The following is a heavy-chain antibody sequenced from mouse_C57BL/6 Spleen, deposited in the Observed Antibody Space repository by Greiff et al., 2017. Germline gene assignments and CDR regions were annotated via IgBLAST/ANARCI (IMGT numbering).Heavy chain of an antibody. Sequence: VQLQQSGPELVKPGASVKIPCKASGYTFTDYNMDWVKQSHGKSLEWIGDINPNNGGTIYNQKFKGKATLTVDKSSSTAYMELRSLTSEDTAVYYGARWELNGNNWYFDVWGTGTTVTVSS. CDR2: INPNNGGT. CDR3: ARWELNGNNWYFDV. CDR1: GYTFTDYN. J-gene: IGHJ1*03. V-gene: IGHV1-18*01. D-gene: IGHD2-1*01.